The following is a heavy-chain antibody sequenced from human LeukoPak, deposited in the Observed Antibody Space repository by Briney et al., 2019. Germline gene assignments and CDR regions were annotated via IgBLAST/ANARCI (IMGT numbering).Heavy chain of an antibody. J-gene: IGHJ4*02. CDR2: ISGSGGTI. D-gene: IGHD5-18*01. Sequence: GGSLRLSCAASGSTFSSYAMNWVRQAPGKGLEWVSVISGSGGTIHYVDSVKGRFTISRDNAKNSLYLQMNSLRAEDMALYYCAKERESGYSYGGASFDYWGQGTLVTVSS. CDR3: AKERESGYSYGGASFDY. CDR1: GSTFSSYA. V-gene: IGHV3-23*01.